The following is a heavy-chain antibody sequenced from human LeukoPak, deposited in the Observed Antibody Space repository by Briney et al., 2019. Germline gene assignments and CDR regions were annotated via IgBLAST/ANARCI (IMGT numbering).Heavy chain of an antibody. J-gene: IGHJ5*02. CDR1: GGSFSSGNYY. CDR3: ARSNYYASEGRFDP. D-gene: IGHD3-10*01. Sequence: PSETLSLTCTVSGGSFSSGNYYWSWIRQHPGKSLGWIGYIYYSGSTSYNPSLRSRVTISGTSKNQFSLKMTSVTAADTAVYYCARSNYYASEGRFDPWGQGTLVTVSS. V-gene: IGHV4-31*03. CDR2: IYYSGST.